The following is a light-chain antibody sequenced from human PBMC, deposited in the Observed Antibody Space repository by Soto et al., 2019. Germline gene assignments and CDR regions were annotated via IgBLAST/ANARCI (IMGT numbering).Light chain of an antibody. CDR1: RSNIGSNF. CDR2: RNN. Sequence: QSVLTQPPSASGTPGQRVTVSCSGGRSNIGSNFVFWYQQFPGTAPKLLIYRNNQRPSGVPDRFSGSKSGTSASLAISGLRSEDEADYYCTSWDDSLYHVVFGGGTSSPS. CDR3: TSWDDSLYHVV. J-gene: IGLJ2*01. V-gene: IGLV1-47*01.